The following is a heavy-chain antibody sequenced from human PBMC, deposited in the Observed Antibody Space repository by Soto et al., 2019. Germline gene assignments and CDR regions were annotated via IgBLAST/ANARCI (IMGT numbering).Heavy chain of an antibody. J-gene: IGHJ6*02. Sequence: QVQLQEWGAGLLKPSETLSLTCAVYGGSFSDYYWSWLRQPPGKGLEWIGEIHHSGIPKYISSLESRVTLTVDTAKDQVSLKLNYVTAAEAAVNYCARTGGMDVWGQGATVTVSS. V-gene: IGHV4-34*01. CDR3: ARTGGMDV. CDR2: IHHSGIP. CDR1: GGSFSDYY.